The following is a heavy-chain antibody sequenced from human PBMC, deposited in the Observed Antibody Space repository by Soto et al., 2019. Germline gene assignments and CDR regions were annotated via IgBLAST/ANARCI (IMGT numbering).Heavy chain of an antibody. CDR3: ARGYYDILTGYSGSNWFDP. CDR1: GGSISSGGYS. CDR2: IYHSGST. D-gene: IGHD3-9*01. Sequence: KSSETLSLTCAVSGGSISSGGYSWSWIRQPPGKGLEWIGYIYHSGSTYYNPSLKSRVTISVDRSKNQFSLKLSSVTAADTAVYYCARGYYDILTGYSGSNWFDPWGQGTLVTVSS. J-gene: IGHJ5*02. V-gene: IGHV4-30-2*01.